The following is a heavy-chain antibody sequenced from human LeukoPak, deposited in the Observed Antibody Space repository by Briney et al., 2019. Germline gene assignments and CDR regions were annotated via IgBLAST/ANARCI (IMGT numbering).Heavy chain of an antibody. CDR1: GYTFTSYY. CDR2: INPSGGST. J-gene: IGHJ4*02. V-gene: IGHV1-46*01. CDR3: ARDNRDYFDY. Sequence: ASVKVSCKASGYTFTSYYMHWVRQAPGQGLEWMGIINPSGGSTGYAQKFQGRVTMTRDTSISTAYMELSRLRSDDTAVYYCARDNRDYFDYWGQGTLVTVSS.